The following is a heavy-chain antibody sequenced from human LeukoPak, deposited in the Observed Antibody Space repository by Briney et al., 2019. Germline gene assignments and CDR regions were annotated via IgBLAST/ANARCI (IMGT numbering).Heavy chain of an antibody. CDR2: IKQDGSQR. D-gene: IGHD6-6*01. V-gene: IGHV3-7*01. Sequence: PGGSLRLSCTASGFTFSDYWMTWVRQAPGKGPEWVANIKQDGSQRYYVDSVRGRFTISRDNAKNSLFLQMNGLRAADTAVYYCARRGGSSSRRSPIDYWGQGTLVTVSS. CDR3: ARRGGSSSRRSPIDY. J-gene: IGHJ4*02. CDR1: GFTFSDYW.